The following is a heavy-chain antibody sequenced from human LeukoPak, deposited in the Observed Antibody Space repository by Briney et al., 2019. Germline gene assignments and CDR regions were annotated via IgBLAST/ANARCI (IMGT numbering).Heavy chain of an antibody. CDR1: GGSISSHY. J-gene: IGHJ4*02. D-gene: IGHD1-7*01. CDR2: IYYSGST. Sequence: PSETLSLTCTVSGGSISSHYWSWIRQPPGKGLEWIGYIYYSGSTNYNPSLKSRVTISVDTSKNQFSLKLSSVTAADTAVYYCARHRYNWNSHFDYWGQGTLVTVSS. CDR3: ARHRYNWNSHFDY. V-gene: IGHV4-59*08.